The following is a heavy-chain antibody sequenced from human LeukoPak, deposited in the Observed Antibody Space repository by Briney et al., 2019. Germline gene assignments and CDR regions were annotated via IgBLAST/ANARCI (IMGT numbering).Heavy chain of an antibody. CDR2: ISYDGSNK. CDR3: AKDRGAIQLWLDY. D-gene: IGHD5-18*01. CDR1: GFTFSSYG. Sequence: GGSLRLSGAASGFTFSSYGMHWVRQAPGKGLEWVAVISYDGSNKYYADSVKGRFTISRDNSKNTLYLQMNSLRAEDTAVYYCAKDRGAIQLWLDYWGQGTLVTVSS. J-gene: IGHJ4*02. V-gene: IGHV3-30*18.